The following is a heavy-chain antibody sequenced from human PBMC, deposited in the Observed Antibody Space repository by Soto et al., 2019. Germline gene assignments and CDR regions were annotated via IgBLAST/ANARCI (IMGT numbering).Heavy chain of an antibody. CDR2: IVPSFGTP. CDR1: GGTFGSNA. V-gene: IGHV1-69*06. D-gene: IGHD2-15*01. Sequence: QVQLVQSGAELKKPGSSVKISCRASGGTFGSNAISWVRQAPGQGLEWMGSIVPSFGTPNFAQRFQDRVTFTADKSTDPAYMDLSPLGSYDTGVYFCSTLPRIGYCSGGTCFSGFAAWGQGTLVTVSS. J-gene: IGHJ5*02. CDR3: STLPRIGYCSGGTCFSGFAA.